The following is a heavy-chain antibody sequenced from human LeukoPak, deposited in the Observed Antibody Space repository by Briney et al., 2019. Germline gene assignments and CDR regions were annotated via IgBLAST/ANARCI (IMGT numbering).Heavy chain of an antibody. V-gene: IGHV1-18*01. J-gene: IGHJ4*02. Sequence: ASVKVSCKASGYTFTSYGISWVRQAPGQGLEWMGWISAYNGNTNYAQKLQGRVTMTTDTSTSTAYMELRSRRSDDTAVYYCARAAHYYDSSGYYDYWGQGTLVTVSS. D-gene: IGHD3-22*01. CDR2: ISAYNGNT. CDR1: GYTFTSYG. CDR3: ARAAHYYDSSGYYDY.